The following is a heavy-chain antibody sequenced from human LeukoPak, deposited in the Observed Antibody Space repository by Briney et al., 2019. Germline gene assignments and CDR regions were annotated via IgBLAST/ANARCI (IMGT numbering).Heavy chain of an antibody. CDR1: GYTFTSYG. CDR2: ISAYNGNT. J-gene: IGHJ4*02. CDR3: ARALGYCSGGSCYRHFDY. D-gene: IGHD2-15*01. Sequence: ASVKVSCKASGYTFTSYGISWVREAPGQGLEWMGWISAYNGNTNYAQKLKGRVTMTTDTSTSTAYMVLRSLRSDDTAVYYCARALGYCSGGSCYRHFDYWGQGTLVTVSS. V-gene: IGHV1-18*01.